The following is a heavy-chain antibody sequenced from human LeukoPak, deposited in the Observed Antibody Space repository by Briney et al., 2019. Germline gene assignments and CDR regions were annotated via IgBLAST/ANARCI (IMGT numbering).Heavy chain of an antibody. CDR2: IYNSGST. V-gene: IGHV4-31*03. D-gene: IGHD2-2*01. CDR1: GGSISSGDYY. J-gene: IGHJ5*02. Sequence: SSETLSLTCTVSGGSISSGDYYWNWIRQHPGKGLEWIGYIYNSGSTYYNPSLKSRVSISVDTSTNQFSLKVNSVTAADTAVYYCARDRPRVVPAASLWFDPWGQGTLVTVSS. CDR3: ARDRPRVVPAASLWFDP.